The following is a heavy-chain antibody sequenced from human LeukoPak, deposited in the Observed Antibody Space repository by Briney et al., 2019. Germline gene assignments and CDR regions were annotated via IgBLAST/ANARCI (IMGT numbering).Heavy chain of an antibody. D-gene: IGHD1-14*01. V-gene: IGHV4-4*07. CDR2: IYTSGST. CDR3: ARDFSPLGTKHQTKNWFDP. CDR1: GGSISSYC. J-gene: IGHJ5*02. Sequence: SETLSLTCTVYGGSISSYCWSWIRQPAGKGLEWIGRIYTSGSTNYNPSLKSRVTMSVDTSKNQFSLKLSSVTAADTAVYYCARDFSPLGTKHQTKNWFDPWGQGTLVTVSS.